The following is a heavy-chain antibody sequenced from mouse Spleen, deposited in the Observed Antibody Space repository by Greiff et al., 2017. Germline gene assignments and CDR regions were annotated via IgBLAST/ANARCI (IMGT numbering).Heavy chain of an antibody. V-gene: IGHV14-4*01. CDR2: IDPENGDT. CDR1: GFNIKDDY. CDR3: TTGYEWRFAY. Sequence: VQLQQSGAELVRPGASVKLSCTASGFNIKDDYLHWVKQRPEQGLEWIGWIDPENGDTEYASKFQGKATITADTSSNTAYLQLSSLTSEDTAVYFCTTGYEWRFAYWGQGTLVTVSA. D-gene: IGHD2-2*01. J-gene: IGHJ3*01.